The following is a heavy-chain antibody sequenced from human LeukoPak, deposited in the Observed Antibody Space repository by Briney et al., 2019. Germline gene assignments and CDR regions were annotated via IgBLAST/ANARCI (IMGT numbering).Heavy chain of an antibody. CDR2: ITYDGSEM. D-gene: IGHD5-18*01. V-gene: IGHV3-30*19. Sequence: GGSLRLSCAASGFTFCSYGMYWVRQAPGKGLECVAFITYDGSEMYYADSVKGRFTISRDNSRDTLYLQVNSLRGDDTAIYYCARNRGYTYDYDSFDPWGQGTLVTVSS. CDR1: GFTFCSYG. J-gene: IGHJ5*02. CDR3: ARNRGYTYDYDSFDP.